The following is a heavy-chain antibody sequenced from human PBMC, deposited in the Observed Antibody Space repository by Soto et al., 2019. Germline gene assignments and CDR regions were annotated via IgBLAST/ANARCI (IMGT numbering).Heavy chain of an antibody. CDR3: VSDFGDYKFDY. CDR1: GFTFSGYS. D-gene: IGHD4-17*01. Sequence: QVQLVESGGGVVQPGGSLRLSCAVSGFTFSGYSMHWVRQAPGKGLEGVAVIRGEGSNEYYADSVKGRFTISRDTSKNTLYLQMSSLRADDTAFYYCVSDFGDYKFDYWGQGTLVTVSS. CDR2: IRGEGSNE. V-gene: IGHV3-33*01. J-gene: IGHJ4*02.